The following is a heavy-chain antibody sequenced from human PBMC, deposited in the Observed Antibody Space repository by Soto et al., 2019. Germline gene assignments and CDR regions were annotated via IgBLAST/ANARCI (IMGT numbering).Heavy chain of an antibody. D-gene: IGHD4-17*01. Sequence: ASVKVSCKTSGYSFTDYKLHWVRQAPGQGLEWMGWVDPNGGGSNSAQKFQGSVTMTWDTSITTAYLDLTRLTTNDTATYFCATWVDYGDFEDYFYYWGQGTLVTVSS. CDR1: GYSFTDYK. J-gene: IGHJ4*02. V-gene: IGHV1-2*04. CDR3: ATWVDYGDFEDYFYY. CDR2: VDPNGGGS.